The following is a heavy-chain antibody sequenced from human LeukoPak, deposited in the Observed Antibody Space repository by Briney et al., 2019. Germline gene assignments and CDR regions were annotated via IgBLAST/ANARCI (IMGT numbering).Heavy chain of an antibody. V-gene: IGHV3-30*18. CDR3: AKDADYYGSGSSHIDY. CDR2: ISYDGSNK. Sequence: PGRSLRLSCAASGFTFSSYGIHWVRQAPGKGLEWVAVISYDGSNKYYGDSVKGRFTISRDNSKNTLYLQMNSLRAEDTAVYYCAKDADYYGSGSSHIDYWGQGALVTVSS. D-gene: IGHD3-10*01. J-gene: IGHJ4*02. CDR1: GFTFSSYG.